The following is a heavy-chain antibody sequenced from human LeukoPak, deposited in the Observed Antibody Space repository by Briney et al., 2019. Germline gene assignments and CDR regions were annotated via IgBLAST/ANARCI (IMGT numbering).Heavy chain of an antibody. D-gene: IGHD2-15*01. V-gene: IGHV5-51*01. CDR1: GYSFTSYW. CDR2: IYPGDSDT. J-gene: IGHJ3*02. Sequence: GESLKISCKASGYSFTSYWIGWVRQMPGKGLEWMGIIYPGDSDTRYSPSFQGQVTISADKSISTAYLQWSSLKASDTAMYYCASVAGGYCSGGSCFDAFDIWGQGTMVTVSS. CDR3: ASVAGGYCSGGSCFDAFDI.